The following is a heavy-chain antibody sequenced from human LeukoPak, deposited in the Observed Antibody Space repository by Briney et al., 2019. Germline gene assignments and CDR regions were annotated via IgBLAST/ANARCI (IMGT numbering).Heavy chain of an antibody. D-gene: IGHD1-26*01. CDR2: IYYSGST. J-gene: IGHJ4*02. CDR3: ARLSIVGETNFDY. CDR1: GASITSYY. V-gene: IGHV4-59*08. Sequence: PSETLSLTCTVSGASITSYYWSWIRQPPGKGLEWIGYIYYSGSTTYKPSLKSRVTISVDKSKNQFSLKLSSVTAAGTAVYYCARLSIVGETNFDYWGQGTLVTVSS.